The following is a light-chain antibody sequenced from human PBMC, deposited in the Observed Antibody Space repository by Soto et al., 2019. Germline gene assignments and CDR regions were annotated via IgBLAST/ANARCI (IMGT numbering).Light chain of an antibody. CDR2: GAG. CDR1: QSLSSSS. CDR3: HQYASSPWT. Sequence: EIVLTQSPGTLSLSPGERATLSYRPGQSLSSSSLAWYQQNLGQAPRLLICGAGSRATGIPDRLTGGGSGTDFSLTISRLEPEDFAVYYCHQYASSPWTFGQGTKVDI. V-gene: IGKV3-20*01. J-gene: IGKJ1*01.